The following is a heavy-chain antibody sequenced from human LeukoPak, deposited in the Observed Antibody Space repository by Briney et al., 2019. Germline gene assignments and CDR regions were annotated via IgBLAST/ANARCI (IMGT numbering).Heavy chain of an antibody. V-gene: IGHV4-39*07. J-gene: IGHJ4*02. CDR1: GGSISSTNYY. D-gene: IGHD1-1*01. CDR3: ARRYNWNDRWD. CDR2: IYYSGST. Sequence: PSETLSLTCTVSGGSISSTNYYWGWIRQPPGKGLEWIGSIYYSGSTYYNPSLKTRLTISLDTSKNQFSLRLSSVTAADMAFYYCARRYNWNDRWDWGQGTLVTVSP.